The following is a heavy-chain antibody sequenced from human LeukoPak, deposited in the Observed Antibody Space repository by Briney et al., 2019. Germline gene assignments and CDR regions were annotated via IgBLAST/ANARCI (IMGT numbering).Heavy chain of an antibody. CDR1: GFTVSSNY. Sequence: PGGSLRLSCAASGFTVSSNYISWVRQAPGKGLELVSVIYSAGTAYYADSVKGRFTISRDNSKNTLYLQMNSLRVEDTAVYYCASQSTPVLPFDIWGQGTMVTVSS. CDR2: IYSAGTA. CDR3: ASQSTPVLPFDI. V-gene: IGHV3-66*04. J-gene: IGHJ3*02.